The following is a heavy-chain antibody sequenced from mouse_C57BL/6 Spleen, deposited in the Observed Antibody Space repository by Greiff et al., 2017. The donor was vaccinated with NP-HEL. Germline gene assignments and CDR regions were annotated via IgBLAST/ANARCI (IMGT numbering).Heavy chain of an antibody. V-gene: IGHV1-9*01. Sequence: QVQLQQSGAELMKPGASVKLSCKATGYTFTGYWIEWVKQRPGHGLEWIGEILPGRGSTNYNEKFKGKATFTADTSSNTAYMQLSSLTTEDSAIYYYARDTTVVAFDYWGQGTTLTVSS. J-gene: IGHJ2*01. CDR1: GYTFTGYW. CDR2: ILPGRGST. CDR3: ARDTTVVAFDY. D-gene: IGHD1-1*01.